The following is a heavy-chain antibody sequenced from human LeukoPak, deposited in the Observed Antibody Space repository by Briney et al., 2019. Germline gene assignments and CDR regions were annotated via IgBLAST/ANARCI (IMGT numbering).Heavy chain of an antibody. CDR3: ASSPLGYCSSTSCLAFDI. CDR1: GYTFSSYA. CDR2: IIPIFGTA. J-gene: IGHJ3*02. V-gene: IGHV1-69*05. D-gene: IGHD2-2*01. Sequence: SVKVSCKASGYTFSSYAISWVRQAPGQGLEWMGGIIPIFGTANYAQKFQGRVTITTDESTSTAYMELSSLRSEDTAVYYCASSPLGYCSSTSCLAFDIWGQGTMVTVSS.